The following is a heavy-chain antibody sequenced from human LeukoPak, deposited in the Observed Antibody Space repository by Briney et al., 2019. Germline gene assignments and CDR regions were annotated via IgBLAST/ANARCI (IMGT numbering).Heavy chain of an antibody. J-gene: IGHJ4*02. Sequence: ASVKVSCEASGYDFTAYTLNWVRQAPGQGLEWMGWINTRTANPTYAQGFVGRFVFSVDTSVNTAYLQISSLKAEDTAVYYCVRVGVLTTVFDYWGQGTLVIVSS. CDR3: VRVGVLTTVFDY. D-gene: IGHD4/OR15-4a*01. CDR1: GYDFTAYT. V-gene: IGHV7-4-1*02. CDR2: INTRTANP.